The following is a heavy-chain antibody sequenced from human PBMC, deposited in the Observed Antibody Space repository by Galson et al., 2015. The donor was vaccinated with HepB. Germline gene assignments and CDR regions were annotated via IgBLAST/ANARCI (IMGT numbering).Heavy chain of an antibody. CDR3: ARALNYGGNWIDP. CDR1: GFTFSSYW. Sequence: LRLSCAASGFTFSSYWMHWVRQAPGKGLVWVSRINSDGSSTSYADSVKGRFTISRDNAKNTLYLQMNSLRAEDTAVYYCARALNYGGNWIDPWGQGTLVTVSS. D-gene: IGHD4-23*01. CDR2: INSDGSST. V-gene: IGHV3-74*01. J-gene: IGHJ5*02.